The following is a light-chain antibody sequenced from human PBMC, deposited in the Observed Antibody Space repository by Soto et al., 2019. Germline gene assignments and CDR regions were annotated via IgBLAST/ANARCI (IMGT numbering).Light chain of an antibody. Sequence: EIVLTQSPATLSLSPGERATLSCRASQSVGSYLTWYQQKPGQAPRLLIYDASTRATGIPARFSGSGSGTEFTLTISSLEPEDFAVYYCQQRSNWPPVHTFGGGTRVAIK. CDR3: QQRSNWPPVHT. CDR2: DAS. V-gene: IGKV3-11*01. CDR1: QSVGSY. J-gene: IGKJ4*01.